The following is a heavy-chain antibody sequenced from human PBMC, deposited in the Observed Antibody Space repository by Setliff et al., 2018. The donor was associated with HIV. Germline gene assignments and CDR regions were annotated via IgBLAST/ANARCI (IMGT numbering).Heavy chain of an antibody. Sequence: SVKVSCKASGGSFSSYAISWVRQAPGQGLEWMGGIIPIFGTAKYAQKFQGRVTITTDESTSTAYMELRSLRSDDTAVYFCARGSFDPYNGSFQHFDYWGQGTLVTVSS. CDR3: ARGSFDPYNGSFQHFDY. CDR2: IIPIFGTA. V-gene: IGHV1-69*05. J-gene: IGHJ4*02. CDR1: GGSFSSYA. D-gene: IGHD1-26*01.